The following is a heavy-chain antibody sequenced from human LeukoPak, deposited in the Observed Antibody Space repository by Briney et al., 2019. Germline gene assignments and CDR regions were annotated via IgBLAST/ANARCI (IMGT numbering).Heavy chain of an antibody. CDR2: IYYSGST. CDR1: GGSISSYY. V-gene: IGHV4-4*07. Sequence: PSETLSLTCTVSGGSISSYYWSWIRQPAGKGLEWIGSIYYSGSTYYNPSLKSRVTISVDTSKNQFSLKLSSVTAADTAVYYCARRFDYWGQGTLVTVSS. J-gene: IGHJ4*02. CDR3: ARRFDY.